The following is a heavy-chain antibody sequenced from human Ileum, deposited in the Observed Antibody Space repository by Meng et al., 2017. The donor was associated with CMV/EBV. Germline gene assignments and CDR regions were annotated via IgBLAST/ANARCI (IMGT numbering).Heavy chain of an antibody. CDR1: GFIFSSYE. Sequence: GGSLRLSCAASGFIFSSYEMNWVRQAPGKGLEWVSYISIGSDTIYYADSVKGRFTTSRDNAKNSLYLQMSSLRADDTAVYFCVRRDCISSTCYLDSWGQGTLVTVSS. J-gene: IGHJ4*02. V-gene: IGHV3-48*03. CDR3: VRRDCISSTCYLDS. D-gene: IGHD2-2*01. CDR2: ISIGSDTI.